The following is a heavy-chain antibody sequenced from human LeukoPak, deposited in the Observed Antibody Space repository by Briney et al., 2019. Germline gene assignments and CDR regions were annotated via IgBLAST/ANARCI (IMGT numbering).Heavy chain of an antibody. D-gene: IGHD5-12*01. J-gene: IGHJ4*02. CDR2: IYYSGST. V-gene: IGHV4-59*12. CDR3: ARKSHHRGYGGYDY. CDR1: GGSISSYY. Sequence: SETLSLTCTVSGGSISSYYWSWIRQPPGKGLEWIGYIYYSGSTNYNPSLKSRVTISVDTSKNQCSLNLNSVTAADSAVYYCARKSHHRGYGGYDYWGQGTLVTVSS.